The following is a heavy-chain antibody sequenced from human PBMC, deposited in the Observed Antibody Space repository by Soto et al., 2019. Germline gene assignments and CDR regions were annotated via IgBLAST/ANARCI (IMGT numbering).Heavy chain of an antibody. Sequence: GASVKVSCKASGYTFTDYYMHWVRQAPGQGLEWMGGIIPIFGTANYAQKFQGRVTITADESTSTAYMELSSLRSEDTAVYYCARVTAAAGNVRDYYYYYYGMDVWGQGTTVTVSS. D-gene: IGHD6-13*01. CDR3: ARVTAAAGNVRDYYYYYYGMDV. J-gene: IGHJ6*02. V-gene: IGHV1-69*13. CDR1: GYTFTDYY. CDR2: IIPIFGTA.